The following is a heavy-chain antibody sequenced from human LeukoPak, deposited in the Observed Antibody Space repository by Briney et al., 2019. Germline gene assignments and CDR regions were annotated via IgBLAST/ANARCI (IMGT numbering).Heavy chain of an antibody. CDR2: IKSDGSRT. Sequence: PGGSLRLSCAASGFTFSSYAMSWVRQAPGKGLVWVSRIKSDGSRTDYADSVKGRFTISRDNAKNTLYLQMSGLRAEDTALYYCAKDKVDIWGQGTMVTVSS. CDR1: GFTFSSYA. J-gene: IGHJ3*02. V-gene: IGHV3-74*01. CDR3: AKDKVDI.